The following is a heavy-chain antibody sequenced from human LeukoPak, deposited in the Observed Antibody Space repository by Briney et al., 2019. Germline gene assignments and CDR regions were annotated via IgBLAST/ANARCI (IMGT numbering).Heavy chain of an antibody. J-gene: IGHJ4*02. Sequence: EGSLRLSCAASGFTFSSCAMDWVRQAPGKGLEWVSTIGGSGDSTYYVDSVKGRFTISRDNSKNTLYLQMNSLRAEDTAVYYCARTPVSSYYDTSGRRDFDYWGQGTLVTVSS. D-gene: IGHD3-22*01. V-gene: IGHV3-23*01. CDR3: ARTPVSSYYDTSGRRDFDY. CDR1: GFTFSSCA. CDR2: IGGSGDST.